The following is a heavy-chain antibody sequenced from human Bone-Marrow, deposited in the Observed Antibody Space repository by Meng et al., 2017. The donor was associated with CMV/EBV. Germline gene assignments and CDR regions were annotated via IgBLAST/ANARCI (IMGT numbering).Heavy chain of an antibody. Sequence: GGSLRLSCAASGITFSSYEMNWVRQAPGKGLEWVSYISSSGSTIYYADSVKGRFTISRDNAKNSLYLQMNSLRAEDTAVYYCARRGALRDYYYGMDVWGQGTTVTVSS. D-gene: IGHD1-26*01. CDR2: ISSSGSTI. J-gene: IGHJ6*02. V-gene: IGHV3-48*03. CDR3: ARRGALRDYYYGMDV. CDR1: GITFSSYE.